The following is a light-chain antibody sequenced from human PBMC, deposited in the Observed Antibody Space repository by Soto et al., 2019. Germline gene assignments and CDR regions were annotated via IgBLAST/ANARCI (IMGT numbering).Light chain of an antibody. CDR3: QQYGSGWT. CDR2: GAS. J-gene: IGKJ1*01. Sequence: ELVLAQSPGTLSLSPGERASLSCRASQSVSSSYLAWYQQKPGQAPRLLIYGASSRATGIPDRFSGSGSGTDFTLTISRLEPEDFAVYYCQQYGSGWTFGQGTKVDI. CDR1: QSVSSSY. V-gene: IGKV3-20*01.